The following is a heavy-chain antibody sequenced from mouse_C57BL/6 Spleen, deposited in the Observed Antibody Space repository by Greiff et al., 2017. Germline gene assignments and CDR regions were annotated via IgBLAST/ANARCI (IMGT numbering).Heavy chain of an antibody. CDR3: ASETDGSFAY. D-gene: IGHD1-1*01. J-gene: IGHJ3*01. CDR2: IYPRDGST. Sequence: QVQLQQSEAELVKPGASVKISCKASGYTFTNYTIHWLKQRPEQGLEWIGYIYPRDGSTKYNEKFKGKASLTADKSSSTAYMQLNSLTSEDSSVYFCASETDGSFAYWGQVTLVTVSA. CDR1: GYTFTNYT. V-gene: IGHV1-78*01.